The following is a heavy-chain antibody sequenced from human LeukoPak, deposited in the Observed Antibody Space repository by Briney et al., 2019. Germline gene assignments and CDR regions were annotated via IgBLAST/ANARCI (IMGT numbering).Heavy chain of an antibody. CDR3: ARTARSYWYFDL. CDR2: IYYSGST. J-gene: IGHJ2*01. CDR1: GGSISSSSYY. V-gene: IGHV4-39*01. Sequence: KPSETLSLTCTVSGGSISSSSYYWGWIRQPPGKGLEWIGSIYYSGSTYYNPSLKSRVTKSVDTSKNQFSLKLSSVTAADTAVYYCARTARSYWYFDLWGRGTLVTVSS.